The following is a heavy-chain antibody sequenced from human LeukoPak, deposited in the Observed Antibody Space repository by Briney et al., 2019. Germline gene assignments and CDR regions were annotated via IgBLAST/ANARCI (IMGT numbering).Heavy chain of an antibody. D-gene: IGHD3-10*01. CDR1: GYTFTSYA. CDR3: ARLRKGDYYGSGSYEYFDL. Sequence: ASVKVSCKASGYTFTSYAMHWVRQAPGQRLEWMGWINAGNGNTKYSQKFQGRVTITRDTSASTAYMELSSLRSEDTAVYYCARLRKGDYYGSGSYEYFDLWGRGTLVTVSS. J-gene: IGHJ2*01. CDR2: INAGNGNT. V-gene: IGHV1-3*01.